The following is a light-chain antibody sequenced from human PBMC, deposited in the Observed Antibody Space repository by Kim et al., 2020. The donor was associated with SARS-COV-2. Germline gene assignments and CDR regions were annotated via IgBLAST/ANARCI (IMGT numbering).Light chain of an antibody. CDR3: NSRDSSGNHWV. Sequence: ALVPAVRITCQGDILRSYYASWYQQKPGQAPVLVIYGKNNRPSGIPGRFSCSSSGNTASLTIPGAQAEDEADYYCNSRDSSGNHWVFGGGTQLTVL. J-gene: IGLJ3*02. CDR1: ILRSYY. V-gene: IGLV3-19*01. CDR2: GKN.